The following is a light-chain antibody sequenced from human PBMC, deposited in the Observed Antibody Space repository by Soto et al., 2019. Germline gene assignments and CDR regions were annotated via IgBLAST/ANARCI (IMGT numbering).Light chain of an antibody. Sequence: EIVMTQSPATLSVSPGERATLSCRASQSVSSNLAWYQQKPGQAPRLLIYGASTRATGIPARFSGSGSGTEFTLNISGLQSADFAVYYCQQYNNWPPLTFGGGTKVEIK. J-gene: IGKJ4*01. CDR3: QQYNNWPPLT. CDR1: QSVSSN. V-gene: IGKV3-15*01. CDR2: GAS.